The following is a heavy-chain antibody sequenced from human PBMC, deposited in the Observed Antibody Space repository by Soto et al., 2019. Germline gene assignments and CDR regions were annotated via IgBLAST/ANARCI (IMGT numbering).Heavy chain of an antibody. J-gene: IGHJ6*02. D-gene: IGHD2-15*01. CDR1: GYTFTSYG. CDR3: ARGRGGPRIYYYYGMDV. Sequence: ASVKVSCKASGYTFTSYGLSWVRQAPGQGLEWMGWISAYNGNINYAQKLQGRVTMTTDTSTSTAYMELRSLRSDDTAVYYCARGRGGPRIYYYYGMDVWDPVPTVIASS. CDR2: ISAYNGNI. V-gene: IGHV1-18*01.